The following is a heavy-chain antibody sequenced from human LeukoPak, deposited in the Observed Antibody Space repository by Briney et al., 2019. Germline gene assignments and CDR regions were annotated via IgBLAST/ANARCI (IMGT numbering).Heavy chain of an antibody. CDR3: TRGGYYGSGSYYNPGAHYY. D-gene: IGHD3-10*01. CDR2: IRSKAYGGTT. Sequence: GGSLRLSCPASEFTLGVFPMSWVGRAPGRGLGGVGFIRSKAYGGTTEYAASVEGRFTISRDDSKSIAYLQMNSLKTEDTAVYYCTRGGYYGSGSYYNPGAHYYWGQGTLVTVSS. CDR1: EFTLGVFP. J-gene: IGHJ4*02. V-gene: IGHV3-49*04.